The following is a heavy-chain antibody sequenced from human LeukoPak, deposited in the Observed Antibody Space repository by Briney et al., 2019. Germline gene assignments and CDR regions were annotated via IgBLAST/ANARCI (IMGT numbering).Heavy chain of an antibody. J-gene: IGHJ4*02. V-gene: IGHV1-69*04. CDR3: ARGGITGTTYFDY. CDR2: IIPILGIA. CDR1: GGTFSSYA. D-gene: IGHD1-20*01. Sequence: GASVKVSCKASGGTFSSYAISWVRQAPGQGLEWMGRIIPILGIANYAQKFQGRVTITEDKSTSTAYMELSSLRSEDTAVYYCARGGITGTTYFDYWGQGTLVTVSS.